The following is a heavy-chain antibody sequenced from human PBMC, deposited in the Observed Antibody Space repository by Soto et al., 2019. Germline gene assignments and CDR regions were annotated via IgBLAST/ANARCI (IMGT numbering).Heavy chain of an antibody. V-gene: IGHV3-23*01. J-gene: IGHJ4*01. Sequence: GGSLRLSCVASGFNFRDYALSWFRQAPGRGLDWVSVISGSGDSVDYADSVKGRFIISRDNFKSTLYLEMNSLRAEDTAIYFCAMELHSGPVGYWGHGALVTVSS. CDR2: ISGSGDSV. D-gene: IGHD1-26*01. CDR3: AMELHSGPVGY. CDR1: GFNFRDYA.